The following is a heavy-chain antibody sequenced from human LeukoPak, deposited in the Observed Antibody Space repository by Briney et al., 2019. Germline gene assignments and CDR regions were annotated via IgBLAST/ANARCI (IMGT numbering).Heavy chain of an antibody. Sequence: ASVKVSCKASGYTFTSYYMHWVRQAPGQGLEWMGWMNPNSGNTGYAQKFQGRVTMTRNTSISTAYMELSSLRSEDTAVYYCARGAGDSDYWGQGTLVTVSS. V-gene: IGHV1-8*02. J-gene: IGHJ4*02. CDR1: GYTFTSYY. CDR2: MNPNSGNT. D-gene: IGHD3-16*01. CDR3: ARGAGDSDY.